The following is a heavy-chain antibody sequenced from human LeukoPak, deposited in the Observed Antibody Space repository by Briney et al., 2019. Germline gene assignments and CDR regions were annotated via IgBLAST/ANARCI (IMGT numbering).Heavy chain of an antibody. CDR1: GGSISSSNW. Sequence: PSETLSLTCAVPGGSISSSNWWSWVRQPPGKGLEWIGEIYHSGSTNYNPSLKSRVTISVDKSKNQFSLKLSSVTAADTAVYYCARGWRTVVTASFDYWGQGTLVTVSS. V-gene: IGHV4-4*02. CDR3: ARGWRTVVTASFDY. D-gene: IGHD2-21*02. J-gene: IGHJ4*02. CDR2: IYHSGST.